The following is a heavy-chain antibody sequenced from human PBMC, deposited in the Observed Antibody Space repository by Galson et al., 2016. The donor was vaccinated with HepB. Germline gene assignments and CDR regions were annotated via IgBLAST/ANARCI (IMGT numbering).Heavy chain of an antibody. CDR3: VREIGGWSKQTDAFDI. J-gene: IGHJ3*02. CDR1: EFTFSSYW. CDR2: INRDGSST. Sequence: SLRLSCAASEFTFSSYWMHWVRQTPGKGLVWVSRINRDGSSTSYADSVKGRFTISRDNAKNTVYLQMSSLSSEDAAVYYCVREIGGWSKQTDAFDIWGQGTMVTVSS. D-gene: IGHD6-19*01. V-gene: IGHV3-74*01.